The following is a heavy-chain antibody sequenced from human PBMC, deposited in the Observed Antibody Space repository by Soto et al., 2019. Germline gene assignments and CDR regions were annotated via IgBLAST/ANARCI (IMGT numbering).Heavy chain of an antibody. CDR3: ARAVSHFYHYYYMDV. CDR2: ISAFNGNT. D-gene: IGHD2-8*01. CDR1: GYTFTTYD. Sequence: QVQLVQSGAEVKKPGASVKVSCKASGYTFTTYDISWVRQAPGQGLEWMGWISAFNGNTNYAQKLQGRVSMTTDTFTSTAYMELRSLRSADTAVYYCARAVSHFYHYYYMDVWGKGTTVTVSS. J-gene: IGHJ6*03. V-gene: IGHV1-18*01.